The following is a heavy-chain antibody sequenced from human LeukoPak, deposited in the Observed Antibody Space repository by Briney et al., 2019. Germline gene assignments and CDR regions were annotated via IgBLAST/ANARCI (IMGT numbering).Heavy chain of an antibody. CDR2: ISSSSSYI. J-gene: IGHJ4*02. D-gene: IGHD4-11*01. CDR1: GFTFSSYA. CDR3: ARDLYSDYGIYFDY. V-gene: IGHV3-21*01. Sequence: GGSLRLSCSASGFTFSSYAMHWVRQAPGKGLEWVSSISSSSSYIYYADSVKGRFTISRDNAKNSLYLQMNSLRAEDTALYYCARDLYSDYGIYFDYWGQGTLVTVSS.